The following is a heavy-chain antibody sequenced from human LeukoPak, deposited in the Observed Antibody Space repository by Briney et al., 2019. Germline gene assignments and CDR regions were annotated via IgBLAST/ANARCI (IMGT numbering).Heavy chain of an antibody. Sequence: HSGSTNYNPSLKSRVTISVDKSKNQFSLRLSSVTAADTAVYYCARARGLAVDSSGYYVYEYWGQGTLVTVSS. CDR2: HSGST. D-gene: IGHD3-22*01. J-gene: IGHJ4*02. V-gene: IGHV4-4*02. CDR3: ARARGLAVDSSGYYVYEY.